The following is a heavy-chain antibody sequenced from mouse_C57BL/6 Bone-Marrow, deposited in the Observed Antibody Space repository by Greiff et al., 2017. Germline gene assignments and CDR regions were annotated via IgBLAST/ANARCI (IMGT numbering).Heavy chain of an antibody. D-gene: IGHD1-1*01. CDR2: IDPENGDT. CDR1: GFNIKDDY. J-gene: IGHJ1*03. V-gene: IGHV14-4*01. Sequence: EVMLVESGAELVRPGASVKLSCTASGFNIKDDYMHWVKQRPEQGLEWIGWIDPENGDTEYASKFQGKATITADTSSNTAYLQLSSLTSEDTAVYYCTTRYYGSSYYWYFDVWGTGTTVTVSS. CDR3: TTRYYGSSYYWYFDV.